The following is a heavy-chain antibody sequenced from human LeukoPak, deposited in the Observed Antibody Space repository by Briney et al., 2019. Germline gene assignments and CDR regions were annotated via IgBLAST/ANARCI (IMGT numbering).Heavy chain of an antibody. V-gene: IGHV3-7*04. CDR3: ARNVLLWFGELLSDWFDP. CDR1: GFTFSSYW. CDR2: IKQDGSEK. Sequence: GGSLRLSCAASGFTFSSYWMSWVRQAPGKGLEWVANIKQDGSEKYYVDSVKGRFTISRDNAKNSLCLQMNSLRAEDTAVYYCARNVLLWFGELLSDWFDPWGQGTLVTVSS. J-gene: IGHJ5*02. D-gene: IGHD3-10*01.